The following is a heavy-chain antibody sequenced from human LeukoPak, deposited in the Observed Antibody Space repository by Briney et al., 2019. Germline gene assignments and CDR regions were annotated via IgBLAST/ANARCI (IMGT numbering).Heavy chain of an antibody. CDR2: MNPNSGNT. V-gene: IGHV1-8*01. J-gene: IGHJ4*02. CDR1: GYTFTSYD. CDR3: ARGPRYCSGGSCYSKLDY. Sequence: ASVKVSCKASGYTFTSYDINWVRQATGQGLEWMGWMNPNSGNTGYAQKFQGGVTMTRNTSISTAYMELSSLRSEDTAVYYCARGPRYCSGGSCYSKLDYWGQGTLVTVSS. D-gene: IGHD2-15*01.